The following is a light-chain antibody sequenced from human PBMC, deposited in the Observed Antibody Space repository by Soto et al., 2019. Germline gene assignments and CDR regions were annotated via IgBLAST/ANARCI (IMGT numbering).Light chain of an antibody. Sequence: QSVLTQPPSVSGAPGQRITISCTGSSSNIGAGYDVHWYQQLPGTAPKLLIHSNNNRPSGVPDRFSGSRSGTSASLAITGLQAEDEANYYCHYYDSSLSGSDFGPRTKVTVL. CDR3: HYYDSSLSGSD. CDR1: SSNIGAGYD. CDR2: SNN. V-gene: IGLV1-40*01. J-gene: IGLJ1*01.